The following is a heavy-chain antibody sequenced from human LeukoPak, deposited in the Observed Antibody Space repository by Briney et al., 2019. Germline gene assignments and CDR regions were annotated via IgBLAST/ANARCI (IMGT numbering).Heavy chain of an antibody. V-gene: IGHV3-33*01. Sequence: PGGSLRLSCAASGFIFSHYGMHWVRQAPGKGLEWVVVIWSDASNRFYAGSVKGRFTISRDNPQNTLFLQMNSLRAEDTAMYYCARDAQRGFDYSNSLEYWGHGTLVTVPS. CDR2: IWSDASNR. J-gene: IGHJ4*01. CDR3: ARDAQRGFDYSNSLEY. CDR1: GFIFSHYG. D-gene: IGHD4-11*01.